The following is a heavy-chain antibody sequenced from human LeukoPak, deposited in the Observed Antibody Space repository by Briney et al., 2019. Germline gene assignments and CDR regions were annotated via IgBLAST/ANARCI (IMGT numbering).Heavy chain of an antibody. D-gene: IGHD2-15*01. V-gene: IGHV3-23*01. CDR2: ISGDGTDK. Sequence: GGSLRLSCAASGLTFRNYAMTWVRQAPGKGLEWVSTISGDGTDKYFADSVKGRFTISRDNSKSTVSLQMDSLRVEDMAVYYCAKGGHYSFFDYWGQGTLVTVSS. CDR3: AKGGHYSFFDY. J-gene: IGHJ4*02. CDR1: GLTFRNYA.